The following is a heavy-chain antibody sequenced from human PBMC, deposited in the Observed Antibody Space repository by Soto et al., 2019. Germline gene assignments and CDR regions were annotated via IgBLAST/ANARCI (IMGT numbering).Heavy chain of an antibody. D-gene: IGHD3-3*01. V-gene: IGHV3-48*01. CDR2: ISSSSSTI. CDR3: ARGGDGFWALWSPFDY. J-gene: IGHJ4*02. CDR1: GFTFSSYS. Sequence: EVQLVESGGGLVQPGGSLRLSCAASGFTFSSYSMNWVRQAPGKGLEWASYISSSSSTIYYADSVKGRFTISRDNAKNSLYLQMNGLRAEDTAVYYCARGGDGFWALWSPFDYWGQGTLVTVSS.